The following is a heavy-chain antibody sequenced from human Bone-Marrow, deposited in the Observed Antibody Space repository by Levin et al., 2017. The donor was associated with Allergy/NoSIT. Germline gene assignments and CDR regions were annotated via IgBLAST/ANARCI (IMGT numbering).Heavy chain of an antibody. CDR3: ARDLVGTGGAMDV. Sequence: GESLKISCKSTGYTFTRYYIHWLRQAPGQGLQWVGRINPDGATVRYAQKFQDRLIMTSDTSTSTVYMELSSLRSDDTALYYCARDLVGTGGAMDVWGQGTTVIVSS. D-gene: IGHD2-15*01. V-gene: IGHV1-46*01. CDR2: INPDGATV. CDR1: GYTFTRYY. J-gene: IGHJ6*02.